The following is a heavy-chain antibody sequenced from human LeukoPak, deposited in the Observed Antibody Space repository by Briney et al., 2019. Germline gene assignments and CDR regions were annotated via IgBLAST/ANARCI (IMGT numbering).Heavy chain of an antibody. CDR3: ARDALITMIVVAFDY. CDR2: IKQDGSEK. V-gene: IGHV3-7*01. J-gene: IGHJ4*02. CDR1: GFTFSSYW. D-gene: IGHD3-22*01. Sequence: GGSLRLSCAASGFTFSSYWMSWVRQAPGKGLEWVANIKQDGSEKYYVDSVKGRFTISRDNAKNSLYLQMNSLRAEDTAVYYCARDALITMIVVAFDYWGQGTRVTVSS.